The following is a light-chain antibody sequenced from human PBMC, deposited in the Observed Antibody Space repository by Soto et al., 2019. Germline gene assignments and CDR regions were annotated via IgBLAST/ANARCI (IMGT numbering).Light chain of an antibody. CDR3: QQTNSVPPT. V-gene: IGKV1-12*01. CDR2: RAS. Sequence: DIQMTQSPSSVSASVGDRVTITCRPSQGMSYWLAWYQQKPGKAPKLLIYRASTLQSGVPSRFSGSWSGADFTLTISSLQTEDFATYYCQQTNSVPPTFGQWTRVEI. J-gene: IGKJ1*01. CDR1: QGMSYW.